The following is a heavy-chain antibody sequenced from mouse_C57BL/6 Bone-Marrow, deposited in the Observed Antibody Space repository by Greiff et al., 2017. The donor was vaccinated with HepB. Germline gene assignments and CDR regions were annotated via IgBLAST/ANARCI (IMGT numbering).Heavy chain of an antibody. CDR2: IDPSDSYT. J-gene: IGHJ3*01. Sequence: QVQLQQPGAELVKPGASVKLSCKASGYTFTSYWMQWVKQRPGQGLEWIGEIDPSDSYTNYNQKFKGKATLTVDTSSSTAYMQRSSLTSEDSAVYYCARPGDRFAYWGQGTLVTVSA. V-gene: IGHV1-50*01. D-gene: IGHD3-1*01. CDR3: ARPGDRFAY. CDR1: GYTFTSYW.